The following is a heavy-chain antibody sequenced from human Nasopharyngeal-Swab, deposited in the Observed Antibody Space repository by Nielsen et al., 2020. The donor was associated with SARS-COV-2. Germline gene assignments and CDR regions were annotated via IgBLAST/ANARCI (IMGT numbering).Heavy chain of an antibody. J-gene: IGHJ6*02. CDR2: ISGSGGST. CDR3: AKGGGYSYYYGMDV. Sequence: GGSLRLSCAASGFTFSSYAMSWVRQAPGKGLEWVSAISGSGGSTYYADSVKGRFTISRDNSKNTLYLQMNSLRAVDTAVYYCAKGGGYSYYYGMDVWGQGTTVTVSS. CDR1: GFTFSSYA. V-gene: IGHV3-23*01. D-gene: IGHD5-18*01.